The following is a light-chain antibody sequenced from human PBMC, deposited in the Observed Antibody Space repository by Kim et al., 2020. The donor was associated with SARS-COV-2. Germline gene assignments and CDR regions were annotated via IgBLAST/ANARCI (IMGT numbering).Light chain of an antibody. CDR2: GAS. Sequence: SQGERATLSCRASQRVGSSYLAWYQQKFGQAPRLLIYGASSRATGIPDRFSGSGSGTDFTLTISRLEPEDFIVYYCQQYGSSPRTFGQGTKVDIK. V-gene: IGKV3-20*01. CDR1: QRVGSSY. CDR3: QQYGSSPRT. J-gene: IGKJ1*01.